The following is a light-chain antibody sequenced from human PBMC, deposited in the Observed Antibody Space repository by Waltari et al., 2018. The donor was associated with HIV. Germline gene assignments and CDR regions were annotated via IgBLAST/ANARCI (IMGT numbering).Light chain of an antibody. J-gene: IGLJ3*02. CDR1: SSNIGAGYD. CDR2: GSE. Sequence: QSVLTQPPSVSGAPGQRVTISCPGRSSNIGAGYDAHWYQQLPGAAPNLLIYGSEDRPSGVPDRFAGSRAGAAASLAITGLQAEDEADYYCQSYDSSLSDWVFGGGTKLTVL. CDR3: QSYDSSLSDWV. V-gene: IGLV1-40*01.